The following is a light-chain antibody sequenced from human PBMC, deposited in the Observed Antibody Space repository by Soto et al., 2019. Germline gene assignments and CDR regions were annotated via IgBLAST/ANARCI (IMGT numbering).Light chain of an antibody. V-gene: IGLV2-8*01. CDR1: SSDIGGADY. CDR2: EVS. J-gene: IGLJ1*01. CDR3: SSYAGSNNLV. Sequence: QSVLTQPPSASGSPGQSVTISCTGTSSDIGGADYVSWFQQRPGKAPKLLTYEVSKRPSGVPDRFSGSKSGNTASLTVSGLQAEDEADYFCSSYAGSNNLVFGTGTKVTVL.